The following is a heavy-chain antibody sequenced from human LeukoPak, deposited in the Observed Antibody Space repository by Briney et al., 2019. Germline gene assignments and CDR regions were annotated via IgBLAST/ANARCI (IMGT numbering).Heavy chain of an antibody. V-gene: IGHV3-33*07. CDR3: ARADGSASNYNNWGDP. CDR2: IWSDGSNK. Sequence: GRSLRLSWAASGFTFSLYCMGWVRQAPGKGLEWVAVIWSDGSNKYYADSVKGRFTISRDNSKNTLYLQMNSLRAEDTAVYYCARADGSASNYNNWGDPWGQGTLVTVSS. D-gene: IGHD3-10*01. J-gene: IGHJ5*02. CDR1: GFTFSLYC.